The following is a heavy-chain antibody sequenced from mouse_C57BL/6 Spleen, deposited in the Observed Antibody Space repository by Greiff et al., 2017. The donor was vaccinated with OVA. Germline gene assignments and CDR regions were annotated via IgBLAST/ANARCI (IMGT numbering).Heavy chain of an antibody. Sequence: EVQVVESGGGLVKPGGSLKLSCAASGFTFSSYAMSWVRQTPEKRLEWVATISDGGSYTYYPDNVKGRFTISRDNAKNNLYLQMSHLKSEDTAMYYCARGPRDFDYWGQGTTLTVSS. CDR1: GFTFSSYA. CDR2: ISDGGSYT. J-gene: IGHJ2*01. D-gene: IGHD6-1*01. CDR3: ARGPRDFDY. V-gene: IGHV5-4*01.